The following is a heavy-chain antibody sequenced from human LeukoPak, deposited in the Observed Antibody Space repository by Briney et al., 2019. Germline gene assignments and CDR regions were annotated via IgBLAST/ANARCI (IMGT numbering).Heavy chain of an antibody. CDR3: ASPRALGTLVDV. D-gene: IGHD4/OR15-4a*01. J-gene: IGHJ6*04. Sequence: GGSLRLSCAASGFTFSDYYMSWIRQAPGKGLEWVSYISSSGSTIYYADSVKGRFTISRDNAKNSLYLQMNSLRAEDTAVYYCASPRALGTLVDVWGKGTTVTVSS. CDR1: GFTFSDYY. V-gene: IGHV3-11*01. CDR2: ISSSGSTI.